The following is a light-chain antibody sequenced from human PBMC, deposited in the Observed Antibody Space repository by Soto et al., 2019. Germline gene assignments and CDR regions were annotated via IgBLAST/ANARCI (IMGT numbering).Light chain of an antibody. Sequence: EIVLTQAPATLSLSPGQRATLSCRASRSVRSYLAWYQQKPGQAPRLLIYDASNRAAGIPARFSVSGSETDLTITISNLEPQDFALYYCQQRYAWPPITFGQGTRLE. CDR2: DAS. V-gene: IGKV3-11*01. J-gene: IGKJ5*01. CDR3: QQRYAWPPIT. CDR1: RSVRSY.